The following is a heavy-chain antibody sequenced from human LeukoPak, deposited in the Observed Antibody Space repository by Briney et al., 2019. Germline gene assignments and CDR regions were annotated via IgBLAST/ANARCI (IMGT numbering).Heavy chain of an antibody. D-gene: IGHD2-2*01. CDR1: GGTFSSYA. Sequence: GSSVKVSCKASGGTFSSYAISWVRQAPGQGLEWMGGIIPIFGTANYAQKFQGRVTITADESTSTAYMELSSLRSEDTAVYYCARSGVVVVPAALWDFDYWGQGTLVTVSS. J-gene: IGHJ4*02. CDR3: ARSGVVVVPAALWDFDY. CDR2: IIPIFGTA. V-gene: IGHV1-69*01.